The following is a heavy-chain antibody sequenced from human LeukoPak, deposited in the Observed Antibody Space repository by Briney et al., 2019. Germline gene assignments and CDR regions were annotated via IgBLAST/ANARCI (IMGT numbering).Heavy chain of an antibody. V-gene: IGHV1-8*01. CDR1: GYTFTSYD. CDR2: XXXNTCNT. J-gene: IGHJ6*02. D-gene: IGHD6-6*01. Sequence: GGSXRXSCXXSGYTFTSYDMNWVRQAPGQGLEXXXXXXXNTCNTVYSHHFQPRVTMPSNPSISTAYMELSSLRSEDTAVYYCARGDEYSSSSVSYYGMDVWGQGTTVTVSS. CDR3: ARGDEYSSSSVSYYGMDV.